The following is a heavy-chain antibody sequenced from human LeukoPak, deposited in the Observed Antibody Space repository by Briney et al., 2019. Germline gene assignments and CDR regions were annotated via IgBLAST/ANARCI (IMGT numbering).Heavy chain of an antibody. V-gene: IGHV1-46*01. J-gene: IGHJ4*02. CDR2: INPSGGST. Sequence: ASVKVSCKASGYTFTSYYMHWVRQAPGQGLEWMGIINPSGGSTSYAQKFQGRVTMTRDMSTSTVYMEQSSLRSEDTAVYYCARVRTWSGYQEYYFDYWRQGTLVTVSS. CDR1: GYTFTSYY. CDR3: ARVRTWSGYQEYYFDY. D-gene: IGHD3-3*01.